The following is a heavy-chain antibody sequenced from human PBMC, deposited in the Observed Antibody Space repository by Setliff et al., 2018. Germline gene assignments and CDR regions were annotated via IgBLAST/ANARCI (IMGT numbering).Heavy chain of an antibody. D-gene: IGHD3-10*01. Sequence: GGSLRLSCAASGFTFSIYSMNWVRQAPGKGLEWISSVDATSSYIYYADSVKGRFTISRDNAKNSLYLQMNSLRAEDTAVYYCAGAFLYYYNSGNYYRYFDYWGQGTLVTVSS. CDR1: GFTFSIYS. CDR3: AGAFLYYYNSGNYYRYFDY. V-gene: IGHV3-21*01. J-gene: IGHJ4*02. CDR2: VDATSSYI.